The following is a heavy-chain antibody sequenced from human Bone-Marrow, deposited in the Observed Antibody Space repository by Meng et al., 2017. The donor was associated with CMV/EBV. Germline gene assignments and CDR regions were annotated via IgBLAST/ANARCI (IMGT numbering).Heavy chain of an antibody. CDR2: IGTAGDK. Sequence: GESLKISCAASGFTFSRNDMHWVRQPVGKGLEWVSTIGTAGDKSYAASVKGRFTISRDNSKNTISLQMNSLRAEDTAVYYCAKDLYSGIAVAGTYDYWGQGTLVTVSS. CDR3: AKDLYSGIAVAGTYDY. D-gene: IGHD6-19*01. J-gene: IGHJ4*02. V-gene: IGHV3-13*01. CDR1: GFTFSRND.